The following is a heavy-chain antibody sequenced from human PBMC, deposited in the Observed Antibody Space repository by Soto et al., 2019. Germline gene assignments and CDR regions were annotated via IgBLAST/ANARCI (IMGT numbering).Heavy chain of an antibody. J-gene: IGHJ5*02. CDR1: GYTFTDYH. D-gene: IGHD6-25*01. CDR2: INAINGGA. CDR3: AREGGSETLQPSYNWFDT. V-gene: IGHV1-2*02. Sequence: QVQLVQSGAEVKKPGASVKVSCKASGYTFTDYHIHWVRQAPGQGLEFMGWINAINGGAGSAQQFQGRVTVTRDTSITTVYMELSNLRSDDTAVYYCAREGGSETLQPSYNWFDTWGQGTLVTVSS.